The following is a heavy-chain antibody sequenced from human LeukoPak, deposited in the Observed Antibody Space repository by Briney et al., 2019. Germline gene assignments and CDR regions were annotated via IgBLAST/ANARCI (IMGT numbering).Heavy chain of an antibody. J-gene: IGHJ4*02. V-gene: IGHV4-59*11. D-gene: IGHD6-13*01. CDR2: IDYSGGT. CDR3: ARGGPGYSSSWYDY. CDR1: GDSISSHY. Sequence: PSETLSLTCAVSGDSISSHYWSWIRQPPGKGLEWIGYIDYSGGTNYNPSLKSRVTISVDTSKNQFSLKLSSVTAADTAVYYCARGGPGYSSSWYDYWGQGTLVTVSS.